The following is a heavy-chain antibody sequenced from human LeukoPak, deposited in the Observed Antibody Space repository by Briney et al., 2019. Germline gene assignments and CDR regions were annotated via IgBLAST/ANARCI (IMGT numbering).Heavy chain of an antibody. Sequence: GGSLRLSCAASGFSISGYSMNWVRQAPGKGLEWVSYISSSSSSIYYADSVKGRFTISRDNSKNTLYLQMNSLRAEDTAVYYCAKGGSFYDFWSGYYTNYWGQGTLVTVSS. D-gene: IGHD3-3*01. CDR2: ISSSSSSI. V-gene: IGHV3-48*01. CDR1: GFSISGYS. J-gene: IGHJ4*02. CDR3: AKGGSFYDFWSGYYTNY.